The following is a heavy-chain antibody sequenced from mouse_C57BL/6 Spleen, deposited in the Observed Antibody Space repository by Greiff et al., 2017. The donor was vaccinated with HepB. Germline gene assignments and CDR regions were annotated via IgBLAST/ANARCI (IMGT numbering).Heavy chain of an antibody. CDR1: GYTFTEYT. V-gene: IGHV1-62-2*01. Sequence: VKLVESGAELVKPGASVKLSCKASGYTFTEYTIHWVKQRSGQGLEWIGWFYPGSGSIKYNEKFKDKATLTADKSSSTVYMELSRLTSEDSAVYFCARHESGTTVVDWYFDVWGTGTTVTVSS. CDR2: FYPGSGSI. J-gene: IGHJ1*03. CDR3: ARHESGTTVVDWYFDV. D-gene: IGHD1-1*01.